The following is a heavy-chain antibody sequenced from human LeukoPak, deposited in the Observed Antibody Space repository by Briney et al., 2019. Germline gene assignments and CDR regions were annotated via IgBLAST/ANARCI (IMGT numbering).Heavy chain of an antibody. D-gene: IGHD6-13*01. J-gene: IGHJ6*03. V-gene: IGHV1-2*02. Sequence: GASVKVSCKASGYTFTGYYMHWVRQAPGQGLEWMGWINPNSGGTNYAQKFQGRVTMTRDTSIGTAYMELSRLRSDDTAVYYCARGMLSSSWRYYYYYMDVWGKGTTVTVSS. CDR3: ARGMLSSSWRYYYYYMDV. CDR1: GYTFTGYY. CDR2: INPNSGGT.